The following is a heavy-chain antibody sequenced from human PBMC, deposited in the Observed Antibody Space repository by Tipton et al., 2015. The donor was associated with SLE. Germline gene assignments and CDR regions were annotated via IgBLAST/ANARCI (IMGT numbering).Heavy chain of an antibody. D-gene: IGHD5-12*01. J-gene: IGHJ4*02. CDR1: GFTFDDYG. V-gene: IGHV3-20*04. Sequence: QLVQSGGGVVRPGGSLRLSCAASGFTFDDYGMSWVRQAPGKGLEWVSGINWNGGSTGYADSVKGRFTISRDNAKNSLYLQMNSLRAEDTALYYCARDDPPSGYDLRGPFDYWGQGTLVTVSS. CDR3: ARDDPPSGYDLRGPFDY. CDR2: INWNGGST.